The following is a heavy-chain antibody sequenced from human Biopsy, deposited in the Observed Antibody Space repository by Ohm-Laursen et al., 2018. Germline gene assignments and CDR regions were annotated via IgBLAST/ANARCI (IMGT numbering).Heavy chain of an antibody. V-gene: IGHV1-69*06. J-gene: IGHJ4*02. CDR1: GGTFSDYA. Sequence: ASVKVSCKTSGGTFSDYAISWLRQAPGQGLEWMGGIIPLFGTTNYAQKFQGRVTITADKSTGTAYMDLSSLRSEDTAVYYRARDTKWLASGPIDYWGQGALVTVSS. D-gene: IGHD3-22*01. CDR2: IIPLFGTT. CDR3: ARDTKWLASGPIDY.